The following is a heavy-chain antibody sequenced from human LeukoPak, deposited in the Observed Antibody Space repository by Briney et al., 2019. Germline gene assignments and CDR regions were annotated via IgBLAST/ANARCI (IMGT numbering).Heavy chain of an antibody. CDR3: ARDRRDGYNLYYFDY. CDR1: GGSISSYY. D-gene: IGHD5-24*01. Sequence: SETLSLTCTVSGGSISSYYWSWIRQPPGKGLEWIGYIYYSGSTNYNPSLKSRVTISVDTSKNQFSLKLSSVTAADTAVYYCARDRRDGYNLYYFDYWGQGTLVTVSS. CDR2: IYYSGST. J-gene: IGHJ4*02. V-gene: IGHV4-59*01.